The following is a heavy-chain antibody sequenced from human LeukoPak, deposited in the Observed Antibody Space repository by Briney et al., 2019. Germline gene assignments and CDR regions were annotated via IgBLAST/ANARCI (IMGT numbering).Heavy chain of an antibody. V-gene: IGHV3-23*01. Sequence: GGSLRLSCAASGFTFSSYAMSWVRQAPGKGLEWVSAISGSGGSTYYADSVKGRFTISRDNSKNTLYLQMNSLRAEDTAVYYCAKDRGDGDYSTYWYFDLWGRGTLVTVSS. D-gene: IGHD4-17*01. CDR2: ISGSGGST. CDR1: GFTFSSYA. J-gene: IGHJ2*01. CDR3: AKDRGDGDYSTYWYFDL.